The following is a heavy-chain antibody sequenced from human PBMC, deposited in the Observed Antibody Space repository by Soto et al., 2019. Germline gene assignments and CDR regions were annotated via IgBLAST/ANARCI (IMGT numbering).Heavy chain of an antibody. J-gene: IGHJ5*02. V-gene: IGHV4-34*01. Sequence: PSETLSLTCAVYGGSFSGYYWSWIRQPPRKGLEWIGEINHSGSTNYNPSLKSRVTISVDTSKNQFSLKLSSVTAADTAVYYCARGPITTNPRFDPWGQGTLVTVSS. CDR1: GGSFSGYY. CDR3: ARGPITTNPRFDP. CDR2: INHSGST. D-gene: IGHD3-22*01.